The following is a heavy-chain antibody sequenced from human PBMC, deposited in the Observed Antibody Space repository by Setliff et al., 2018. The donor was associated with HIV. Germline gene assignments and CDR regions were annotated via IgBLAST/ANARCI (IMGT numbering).Heavy chain of an antibody. V-gene: IGHV1-18*01. CDR3: AREVPSNTGSYYKKY. D-gene: IGHD3-10*01. Sequence: ASVKVSCKAAGYTFSSYGISWVRQTPGQGLEWMGWISANGKKYYSPKVHDRLSLTIDISTTTAHLQLRNLRSDDTAEYFCAREVPSNTGSYYKKYWGQGTLVTVSS. J-gene: IGHJ4*02. CDR1: GYTFSSYG. CDR2: ISANGKK.